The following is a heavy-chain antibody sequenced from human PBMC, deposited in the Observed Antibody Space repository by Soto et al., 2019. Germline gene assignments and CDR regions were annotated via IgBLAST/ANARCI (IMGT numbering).Heavy chain of an antibody. CDR2: VSYDGSNK. Sequence: QVQLVQSGAEVKKPGSSVKVSCKASGGTFSSYAISWVRQAPGQGLEWVAVVSYDGSNKYYADSVKGRFTTSRDNAKNTLYLQMNSLRAEDTAVYYCAQSAVWSVSTVTPGIDYWGQGTLVTVSS. D-gene: IGHD4-17*01. J-gene: IGHJ4*02. CDR3: AQSAVWSVSTVTPGIDY. CDR1: GGTFSSYA. V-gene: IGHV3-30*16.